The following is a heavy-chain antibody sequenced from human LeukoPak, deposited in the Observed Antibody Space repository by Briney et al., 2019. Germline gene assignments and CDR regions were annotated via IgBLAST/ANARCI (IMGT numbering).Heavy chain of an antibody. CDR2: ISSSSSYI. Sequence: PSETLSLTCTVSGGSISSSTYYWGWIRQPPGKGLEWVSSISSSSSYIYYADSVKGRFTIYRDNAKNSLYLQMNSLRAEDTAVYYCARDRTGYYDSSGLDAFDIWGQGTMVTVSS. V-gene: IGHV3-21*01. CDR1: GGSISSST. J-gene: IGHJ3*02. CDR3: ARDRTGYYDSSGLDAFDI. D-gene: IGHD3-22*01.